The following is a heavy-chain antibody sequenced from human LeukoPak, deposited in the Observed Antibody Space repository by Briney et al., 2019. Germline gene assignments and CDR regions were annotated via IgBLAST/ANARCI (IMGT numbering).Heavy chain of an antibody. Sequence: KASETLSLTCAVYGGSFSGYYWSWIRQPPGKGLEWIGEINHSGSTNYNPSLKSRVTISVDTSKNQFSLKLSSVTAADTAVYYCARARIAARHFDYWGQGTLVTVSS. CDR3: ARARIAARHFDY. CDR2: INHSGST. V-gene: IGHV4-34*01. CDR1: GGSFSGYY. J-gene: IGHJ4*02. D-gene: IGHD6-6*01.